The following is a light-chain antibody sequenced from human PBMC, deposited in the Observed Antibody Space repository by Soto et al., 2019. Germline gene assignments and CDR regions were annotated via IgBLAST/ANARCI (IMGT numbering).Light chain of an antibody. CDR2: QVN. CDR3: SSCAGSYSPYV. CDR1: SSDIGVYDF. J-gene: IGLJ1*01. V-gene: IGLV2-8*01. Sequence: QSALTQPPSASGSPGQSVTISCTGTSSDIGVYDFVPWYQQHPGKAPKVIIYQVNKRPSGVPDRFSGSKSGNTASLTVSGLRPEDEADYFCSSCAGSYSPYVFGTGTKVTVL.